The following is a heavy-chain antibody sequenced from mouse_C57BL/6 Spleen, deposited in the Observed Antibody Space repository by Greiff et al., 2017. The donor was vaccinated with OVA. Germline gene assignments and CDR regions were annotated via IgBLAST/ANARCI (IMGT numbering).Heavy chain of an antibody. J-gene: IGHJ4*01. D-gene: IGHD1-1*01. CDR3: SKWDKDGSNYRGMGY. V-gene: IGHV1-52*01. Sequence: QVQLQHPGAELVRPGSSVKLSCKASGYSFTSYWLRWVKQRPLQGLVWIGNIDTSDSETHYNPQFKDKATLTVDKSSSTAYMQLSSLTSEDSAVYYRSKWDKDGSNYRGMGYWGQGTSVTVAS. CDR2: IDTSDSET. CDR1: GYSFTSYW.